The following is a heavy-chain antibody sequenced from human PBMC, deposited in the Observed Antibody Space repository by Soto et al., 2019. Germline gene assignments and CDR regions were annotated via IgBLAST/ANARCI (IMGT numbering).Heavy chain of an antibody. CDR3: ARVPYSIGWPMFDY. J-gene: IGHJ4*02. CDR2: INPSSGRT. CDR1: GYTFTSFY. Sequence: GASVKVSCKASGYTFTSFYIHWVRQAPGQGLEWMGTINPSSGRTTYAQNFQGRVTMTSDTSTNTVYMQLSSLRSEDTAVYYCARVPYSIGWPMFDYWGQGTLVTVSS. D-gene: IGHD6-19*01. V-gene: IGHV1-46*01.